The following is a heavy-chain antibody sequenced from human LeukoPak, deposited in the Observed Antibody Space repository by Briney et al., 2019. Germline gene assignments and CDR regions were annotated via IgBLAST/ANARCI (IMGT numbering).Heavy chain of an antibody. CDR1: GGSFSGYY. D-gene: IGHD1-1*01. CDR2: INHSGST. CDR3: ARPVPPRLGWFDP. J-gene: IGHJ5*02. V-gene: IGHV4-34*01. Sequence: SETLSLTCAVYGGSFSGYYWSWIRDPPGEGLEGIGEINHSGSTNYNPSLKSRVTIPVDTFKNQFSLKLSSVTAADTAVYYCARPVPPRLGWFDPWGQGTLVTVSS.